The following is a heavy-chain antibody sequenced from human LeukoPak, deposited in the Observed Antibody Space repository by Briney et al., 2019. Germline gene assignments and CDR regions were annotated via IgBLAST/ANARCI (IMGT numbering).Heavy chain of an antibody. V-gene: IGHV3-23*01. CDR3: AKPGDCGGDCQLDAFDI. CDR2: ISGSGGST. J-gene: IGHJ3*02. Sequence: GGSLRLSCAASGFTFSSYAMSWVRQAPGKGLEWVSAISGSGGSTYYADSVKGRFTISRDNSKNTLYLQMKSLRAEDTAVYYCAKPGDCGGDCQLDAFDIWGQGTMVTVSS. CDR1: GFTFSSYA. D-gene: IGHD2-21*01.